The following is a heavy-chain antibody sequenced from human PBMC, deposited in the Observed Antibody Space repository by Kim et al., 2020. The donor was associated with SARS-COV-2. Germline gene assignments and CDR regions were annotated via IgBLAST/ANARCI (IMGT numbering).Heavy chain of an antibody. J-gene: IGHJ3*02. CDR3: ARCRAMIVWGDAFDI. V-gene: IGHV1-69*01. D-gene: IGHD3-22*01. Sequence: QKFQGRVTITADGSTSTAYMELSSLRSEDTAVYYCARCRAMIVWGDAFDIWGQGTMVTVSS.